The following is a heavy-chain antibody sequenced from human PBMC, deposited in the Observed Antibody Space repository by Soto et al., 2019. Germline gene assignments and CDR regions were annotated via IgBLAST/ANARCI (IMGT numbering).Heavy chain of an antibody. CDR2: IRGTDGTT. Sequence: PGGSLRLSCAASGFTLSGYAMSWVRQAPGKGLEWVSTIRGTDGTTYYADSVKGRFTISRDNSKNTLYLQMNSLRAEDAAIYYCARKGGSFYGPFDYWGQGTLVTVSS. D-gene: IGHD1-26*01. J-gene: IGHJ4*02. CDR3: ARKGGSFYGPFDY. CDR1: GFTLSGYA. V-gene: IGHV3-23*01.